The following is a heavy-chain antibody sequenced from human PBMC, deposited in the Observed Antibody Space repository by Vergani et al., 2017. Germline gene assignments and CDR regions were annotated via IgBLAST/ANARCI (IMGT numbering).Heavy chain of an antibody. V-gene: IGHV4-39*01. CDR1: GGSISSSSYY. CDR2: IYYSGST. J-gene: IGHJ4*02. D-gene: IGHD2-2*01. Sequence: QVQLQQWGAGLLKPSETLSLTCTVSGGSISSSSYYWGWIRQPPGKGLEWIGSIYYSGSTYYNPSLKSRVTISVDTSKNQFSLKLSSVTAADTAVYYCARLLSSTSCFDYWGQGTLVTVSS. CDR3: ARLLSSTSCFDY.